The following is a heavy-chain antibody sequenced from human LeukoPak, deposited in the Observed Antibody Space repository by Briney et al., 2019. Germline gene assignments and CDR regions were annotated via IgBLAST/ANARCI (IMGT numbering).Heavy chain of an antibody. J-gene: IGHJ5*02. CDR3: ARVEQQLNSFWFDP. Sequence: ASVKVSCKASGYTFTSYGISWVRQAPGQGLEWMGWISAYNGNTNYAQKLQGRATMTTDTSTSTAYMELRSLRSDDTAVYYCARVEQQLNSFWFDPWGQGTLVTVSS. V-gene: IGHV1-18*01. CDR2: ISAYNGNT. D-gene: IGHD6-13*01. CDR1: GYTFTSYG.